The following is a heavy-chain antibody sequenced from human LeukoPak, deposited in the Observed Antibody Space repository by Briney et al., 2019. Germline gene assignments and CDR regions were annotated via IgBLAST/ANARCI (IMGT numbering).Heavy chain of an antibody. D-gene: IGHD2-21*02. CDR3: ARDHYHKIHSVMVTAPDY. CDR1: GGTFSSYA. J-gene: IGHJ4*02. CDR2: IIPIFGTA. Sequence: ASVKVSCKASGGTFSSYAISWVRQAPGQGLEWMGGIIPIFGTASYAQKFQGRVTMTRDTSTSTVYMELSSLRSEDTAVYYCARDHYHKIHSVMVTAPDYWGQGTLVIVSS. V-gene: IGHV1-69*05.